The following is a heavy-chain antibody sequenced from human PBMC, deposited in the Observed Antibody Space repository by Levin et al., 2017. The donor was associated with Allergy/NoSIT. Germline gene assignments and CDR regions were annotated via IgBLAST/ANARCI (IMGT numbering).Heavy chain of an antibody. D-gene: IGHD4-17*01. CDR1: GDTINNYA. V-gene: IGHV1-69*13. CDR3: ARVKWDDGDYGWYFDY. CDR2: SIPIFQTA. Sequence: PGASVKVSCKASGDTINNYAISWVRQAPGQGLEWMGGSIPIFQTAKYAQKFQGRVTITADESTSTAYMELTSLRSDDTAVYYCARVKWDDGDYGWYFDYWGQGTLVTVSS. J-gene: IGHJ4*02.